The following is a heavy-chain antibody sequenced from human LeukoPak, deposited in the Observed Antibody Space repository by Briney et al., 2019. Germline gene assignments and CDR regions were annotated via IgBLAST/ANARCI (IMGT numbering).Heavy chain of an antibody. J-gene: IGHJ4*02. CDR3: ARVSGRDGYLFDY. V-gene: IGHV4-31*03. Sequence: PSQTLSLTCTVSGGSISSGGYYWSWIRQHPGKGLEWIGYIYYSGSTYYNPSLKSRVTISVDTSKNQFSLKLSSVTAADTAVYYCARVSGRDGYLFDYWGQGTLVTVSS. CDR1: GGSISSGGYY. D-gene: IGHD5-24*01. CDR2: IYYSGST.